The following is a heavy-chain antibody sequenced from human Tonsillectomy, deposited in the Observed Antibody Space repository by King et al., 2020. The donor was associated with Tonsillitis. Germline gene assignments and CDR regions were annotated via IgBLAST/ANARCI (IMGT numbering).Heavy chain of an antibody. CDR3: AREHCSSTSCYLFDP. Sequence: VQLVESGGGLIQPGGSLRLSCAASGFTVSSNYMSWVRQAPGKGLEWVSVIYSGCSTCYENSVKGRFTISRDNSKNTLYLQMNSLRAEDTAVYYCAREHCSSTSCYLFDPWGQGTLVTVSS. D-gene: IGHD2-2*01. CDR2: IYSGCST. CDR1: GFTVSSNY. V-gene: IGHV3-53*01. J-gene: IGHJ5*02.